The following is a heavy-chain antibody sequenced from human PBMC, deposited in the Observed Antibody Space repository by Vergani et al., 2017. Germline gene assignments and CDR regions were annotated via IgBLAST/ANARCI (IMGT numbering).Heavy chain of an antibody. D-gene: IGHD3-16*01. CDR2: IYNSGNG. Sequence: QMQLQESGPGLVKASETLSLTCTVSGDSIISRSYYWGWIRQPPGKGLDWIGSIYNSGNGDSSSSLKSRVTISADTSKNQFSLRLTSVTAADTAVYYCASGKYYSDSTSQLRGRYFDVWGRGTLVTVPS. CDR3: ASGKYYSDSTSQLRGRYFDV. V-gene: IGHV4-39*01. CDR1: GDSIISRSYY. J-gene: IGHJ2*01.